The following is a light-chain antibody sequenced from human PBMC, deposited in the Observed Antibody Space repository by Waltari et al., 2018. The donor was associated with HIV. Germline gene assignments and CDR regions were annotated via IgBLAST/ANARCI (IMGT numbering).Light chain of an antibody. CDR3: QQSYNTSWT. Sequence: DIQMTQSPSSLSASVGDRVTITCRASQSISSYLNWYQEKSRKAPKLLIYAAFTLQSGVPSRFSGSASGTDFTLTISSLQPEEFATYYCQQSYNTSWTFGQGTKVEI. V-gene: IGKV1-39*01. CDR1: QSISSY. CDR2: AAF. J-gene: IGKJ1*01.